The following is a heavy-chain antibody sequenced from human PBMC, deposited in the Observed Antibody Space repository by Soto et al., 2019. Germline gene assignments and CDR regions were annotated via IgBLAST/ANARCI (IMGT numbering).Heavy chain of an antibody. Sequence: VQLVESGGGLVQPGKSLRLSCAASGFTFHDFAMHWVRQAPGKGLEWVSGISWNSGSMGYADSVNGRVIISRDNAMNSLYLQMNSLRAEDTALYYCAKDKGYNWNDVVAFDIWGQGTMVTVSS. CDR1: GFTFHDFA. CDR2: ISWNSGSM. J-gene: IGHJ3*02. D-gene: IGHD1-20*01. CDR3: AKDKGYNWNDVVAFDI. V-gene: IGHV3-9*01.